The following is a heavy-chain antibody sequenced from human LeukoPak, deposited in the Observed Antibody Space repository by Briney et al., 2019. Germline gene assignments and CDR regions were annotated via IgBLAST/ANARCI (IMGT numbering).Heavy chain of an antibody. CDR3: ARGVGDYLKYGGYFIDP. J-gene: IGHJ5*02. D-gene: IGHD4-17*01. Sequence: SGTLSLTCTVSGGSLSTITWWTWVRQPPGKGLEWIGEIYHSGTTNDNPSLKSRVTMSVDESKNHFSLTLTSVTAADTAIYYCARGVGDYLKYGGYFIDPWGQGTLVIVSS. CDR1: GGSLSTITW. CDR2: IYHSGTT. V-gene: IGHV4-4*02.